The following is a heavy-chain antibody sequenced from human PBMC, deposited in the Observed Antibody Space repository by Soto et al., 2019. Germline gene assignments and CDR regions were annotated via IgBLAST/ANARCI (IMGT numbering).Heavy chain of an antibody. Sequence: EVQLLESVGGLVQPGGSLRLSCAASGLTFSTYAVSWVRQAPGQGLEWVSGFSGSGGSTHYADSVKGRFTISRDNSKNTVNLQMSSLRAQDTAVYYCAKESRPVFGSSPLDVWGKGTMVTVSS. V-gene: IGHV3-23*01. J-gene: IGHJ6*04. D-gene: IGHD6-13*01. CDR3: AKESRPVFGSSPLDV. CDR1: GLTFSTYA. CDR2: FSGSGGST.